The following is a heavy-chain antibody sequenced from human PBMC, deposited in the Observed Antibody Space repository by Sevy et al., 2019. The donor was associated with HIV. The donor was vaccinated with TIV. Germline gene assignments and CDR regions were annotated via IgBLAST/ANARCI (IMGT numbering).Heavy chain of an antibody. J-gene: IGHJ4*02. CDR3: ARGDTMVRGVITY. CDR2: ISSSSSYI. CDR1: GFTFSSYS. D-gene: IGHD3-10*01. Sequence: GGSLILSCAASGFTFSSYSMNWVRQAPGKGLEWVSSISSSSSYIYYADSVKGRFTISRDNAKNSLYLQMNSLRAEDTAVYYCARGDTMVRGVITYWGQGTLVTVSS. V-gene: IGHV3-21*01.